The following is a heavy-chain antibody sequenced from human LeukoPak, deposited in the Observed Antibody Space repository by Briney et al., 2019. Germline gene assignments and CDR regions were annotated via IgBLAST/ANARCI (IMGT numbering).Heavy chain of an antibody. D-gene: IGHD2-15*01. J-gene: IGHJ5*02. Sequence: GGSLRLSCAASGFTFSSYAMHWVRQAPGKGLEWVAVISYDGSNKYYADSVKGRFTTSRDNSKNTLYLQMNSLRAEDTAVYYCARAVVVVAATPLSGFDPWGQGTLVTVSS. CDR1: GFTFSSYA. CDR3: ARAVVVVAATPLSGFDP. CDR2: ISYDGSNK. V-gene: IGHV3-30*04.